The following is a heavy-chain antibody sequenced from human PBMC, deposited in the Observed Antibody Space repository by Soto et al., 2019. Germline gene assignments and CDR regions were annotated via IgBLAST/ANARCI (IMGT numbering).Heavy chain of an antibody. J-gene: IGHJ4*02. CDR1: GGGVSSAPYY. D-gene: IGHD1-7*01. V-gene: IGHV4-31*02. CDR2: ISYSGST. Sequence: TLSLPGSVSGGGVSSAPYYGSWVHQHPEKGLEWSGYISYSGSTYYNPSLKGRVTVSVDTSNNQFSLKLSSVTAADTAVYYCASVGGRVTGPTRFGPWGQATLVTV. CDR3: ASVGGRVTGPTRFGP.